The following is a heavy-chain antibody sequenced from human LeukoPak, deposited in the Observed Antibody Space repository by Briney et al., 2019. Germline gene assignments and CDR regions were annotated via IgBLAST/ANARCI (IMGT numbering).Heavy chain of an antibody. D-gene: IGHD2-2*01. CDR2: IDTDGSRV. V-gene: IGHV3-74*01. CDR1: GFTFSNSG. CDR3: AYCSSTSCYS. J-gene: IGHJ5*02. Sequence: PGGSLRLSCAASGFTFSNSGMHWVRQAPGKGLVWVSRIDTDGSRVAYADSVKGRFTISRDNAKNTLYLQMNSLRAEDTALYYCAYCSSTSCYSWGQGTLVTVSS.